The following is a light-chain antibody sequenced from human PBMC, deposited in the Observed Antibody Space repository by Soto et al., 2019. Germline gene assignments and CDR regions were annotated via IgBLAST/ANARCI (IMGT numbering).Light chain of an antibody. J-gene: IGKJ2*01. CDR2: GAS. V-gene: IGKV3-20*01. Sequence: EIVLTQSPATLSLSPGERATLSCRASQTISNNYLAWYQQKPGQAPRLLIYGASSRATGIPDRFSGGGSGTDFTLTIRRLEPEDFALYSCQQHSNLPYTFGQGTQLEIK. CDR3: QQHSNLPYT. CDR1: QTISNNY.